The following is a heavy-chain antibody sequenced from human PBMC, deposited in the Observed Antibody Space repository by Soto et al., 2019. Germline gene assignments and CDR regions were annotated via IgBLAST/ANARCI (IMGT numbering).Heavy chain of an antibody. CDR1: GCSISSGYY. CDR3: ARDLVYYGNYYYGMDV. CDR2: IYHSGST. Sequence: SETLSLTCAVSGCSISSGYYWGWIRQPPGKGLEWIGSIYHSGSTYYNPSLKSRVTISVDTSKNQFSLKLSSVTAADTAVYYCARDLVYYGNYYYGMDVWGQGTTVTVSS. J-gene: IGHJ6*02. V-gene: IGHV4-38-2*02. D-gene: IGHD3-16*01.